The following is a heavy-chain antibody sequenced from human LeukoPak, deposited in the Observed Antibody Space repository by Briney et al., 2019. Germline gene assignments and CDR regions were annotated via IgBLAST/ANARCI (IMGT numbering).Heavy chain of an antibody. CDR1: GFTFSTYA. Sequence: GGSLRLSCSASGFTFSTYAMHWVRQAPGTGLEYVSAIGSNGGITYYADSVKGRFTISRDNSKNTLYLQMSSLRPEDTAVYYCGVRDSSGYYLLWGQGTLVTVSS. V-gene: IGHV3-64D*06. CDR2: IGSNGGIT. J-gene: IGHJ4*02. CDR3: GVRDSSGYYLL. D-gene: IGHD3-3*01.